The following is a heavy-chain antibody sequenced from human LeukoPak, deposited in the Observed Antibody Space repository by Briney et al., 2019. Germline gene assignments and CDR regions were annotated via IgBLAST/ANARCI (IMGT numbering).Heavy chain of an antibody. CDR3: AKGLKLTGDSELDY. CDR1: GYTFTSYD. J-gene: IGHJ4*02. CDR2: INPSGGST. Sequence: ASVKVSCKASGYTFTSYDINWVRQATGQGLEWMGIINPSGGSTSYAQKFQGRVTMTRDTSTSTVYMELSSLRSEDTAVYYCAKGLKLTGDSELDYWGQGTLVTVSS. V-gene: IGHV1-46*01. D-gene: IGHD7-27*01.